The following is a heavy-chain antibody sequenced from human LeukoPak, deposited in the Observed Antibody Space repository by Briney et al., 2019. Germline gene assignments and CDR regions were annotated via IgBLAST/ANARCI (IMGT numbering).Heavy chain of an antibody. D-gene: IGHD6-19*01. CDR2: ISYDGSNK. V-gene: IGHV3-30-3*01. J-gene: IGHJ4*02. CDR3: ARPRESGWSYYFDY. CDR1: GLTFSSYA. Sequence: GGSLRLSCAASGLTFSSYAMHWVRQAPGKGLEWVAVISYDGSNKYYADSVKGRFTISRDNSKNTLYLQMNSLRAEDTAVYYCARPRESGWSYYFDYWGQGTLVTVSS.